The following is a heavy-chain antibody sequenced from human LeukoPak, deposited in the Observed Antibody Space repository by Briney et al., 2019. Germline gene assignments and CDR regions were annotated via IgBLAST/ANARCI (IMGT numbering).Heavy chain of an antibody. CDR2: IRYDGSNE. Sequence: TGGSLRLSCAASGFTFSSYGMYWVRQAPGKGLEWVAFIRYDGSNEYYADSVKGRFTISRDNSKNTLYLQMNSLRAEDTAVYYCAKDPPLGASRSGFDPWGQGPRVTVSS. J-gene: IGHJ5*02. D-gene: IGHD1-26*01. CDR3: AKDPPLGASRSGFDP. V-gene: IGHV3-30*02. CDR1: GFTFSSYG.